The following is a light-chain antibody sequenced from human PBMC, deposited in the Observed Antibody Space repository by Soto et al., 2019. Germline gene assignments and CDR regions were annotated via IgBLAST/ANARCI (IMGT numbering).Light chain of an antibody. CDR1: QSVFYSSNSKNY. CDR3: QQYFSSPPT. J-gene: IGKJ4*01. Sequence: DIVMTQSPDSLAVSLGERATINCKSSQSVFYSSNSKNYLAWYQQKPGQPPKLLIYWASARESGVPDRFRGSGSGTDFTLTISSLQAEDVAVYFCQQYFSSPPTFAGGTKVEIK. CDR2: WAS. V-gene: IGKV4-1*01.